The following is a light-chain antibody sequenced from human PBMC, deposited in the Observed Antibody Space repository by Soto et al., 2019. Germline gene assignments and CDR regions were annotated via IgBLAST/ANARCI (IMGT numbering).Light chain of an antibody. Sequence: ETLLTQSPATLSVSPGERVTLSCRASQSVRDNLAWYQQKPGQAPRLLIYGASTRAPGIPDRFSGSGFGTEFSLTISSLQSEDFAVYYCQQHNDWPPSTFGRGTKLDIK. V-gene: IGKV3-15*01. CDR1: QSVRDN. J-gene: IGKJ2*01. CDR2: GAS. CDR3: QQHNDWPPST.